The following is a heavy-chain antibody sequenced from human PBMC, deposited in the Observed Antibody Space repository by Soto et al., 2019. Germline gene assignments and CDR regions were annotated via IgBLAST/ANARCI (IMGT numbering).Heavy chain of an antibody. V-gene: IGHV3-23*01. D-gene: IGHD4-17*01. Sequence: PGGSLRLSCAASGFTFSNYAMSWVRQAPGKGLEWVSGIGSSGGTTHLADSVKGRFTISRDNSKNTLYLQMNSLRVEDTAVYYYGKDPNGDYIGAFDFSGQGTMVTVSS. CDR3: GKDPNGDYIGAFDF. J-gene: IGHJ3*01. CDR2: IGSSGGTT. CDR1: GFTFSNYA.